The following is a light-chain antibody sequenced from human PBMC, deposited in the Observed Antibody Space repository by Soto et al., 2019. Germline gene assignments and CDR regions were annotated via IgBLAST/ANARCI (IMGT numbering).Light chain of an antibody. J-gene: IGLJ1*01. Sequence: QSVLTQPASVSGSPGQSITISCTGSGRDIGAYNYVSWYQQHPGKAPKLIIYGVKNRPSGVSNRFSASKYAFTASLTISGLQAEDEADYYCSSYTTSYFYVFGPGTKVTVL. V-gene: IGLV2-14*01. CDR3: SSYTTSYFYV. CDR2: GVK. CDR1: GRDIGAYNY.